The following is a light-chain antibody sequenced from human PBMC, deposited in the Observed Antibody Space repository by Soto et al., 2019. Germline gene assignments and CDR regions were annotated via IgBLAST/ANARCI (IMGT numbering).Light chain of an antibody. J-gene: IGKJ5*01. CDR2: AAS. Sequence: DIQLTESASSLSAFVGNRVCISCRASQGITNHLAWYQQKPGKAPKVLIYAASTLQPGVPSRFSGSGSGTDFTLSINSLQPDDFATYYCQNYDSAPITFGQGTRLEI. V-gene: IGKV1-27*01. CDR3: QNYDSAPIT. CDR1: QGITNH.